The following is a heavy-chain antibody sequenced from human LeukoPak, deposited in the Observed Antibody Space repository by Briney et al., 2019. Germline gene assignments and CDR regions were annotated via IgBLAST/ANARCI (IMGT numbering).Heavy chain of an antibody. CDR1: GGPISSYS. J-gene: IGHJ4*02. V-gene: IGHV4-59*01. CDR2: IYSSGST. CDR3: ARGSYSYYFDY. D-gene: IGHD1-26*01. Sequence: SETLSLTYTVSGGPISSYSWSWIRQPPGKGLEWIGCIYSSGSTNHNPSLKSRVTISVDTSKNQFSLKLSSVTAADTAVYYCARGSYSYYFDYWGQGTLVTVSS.